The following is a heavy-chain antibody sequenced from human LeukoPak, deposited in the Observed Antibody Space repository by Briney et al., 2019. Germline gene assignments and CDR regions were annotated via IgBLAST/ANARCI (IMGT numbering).Heavy chain of an antibody. Sequence: SETLSLTCTVSGGSVSSDSYYWSWIRRPPGKGLEWIGHISHSGTTNYNPSLKSRVIISIDISQNQFSLKLSSVTAADTAVYYCAGAPNPTFFDYWGQGPLATVSS. CDR2: ISHSGTT. CDR1: GGSVSSDSYY. J-gene: IGHJ4*02. CDR3: AGAPNPTFFDY. V-gene: IGHV4-61*01.